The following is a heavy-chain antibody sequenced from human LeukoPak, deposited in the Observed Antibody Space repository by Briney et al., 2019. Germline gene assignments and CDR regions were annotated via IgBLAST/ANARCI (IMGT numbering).Heavy chain of an antibody. CDR3: ARGYGSGEDGDY. J-gene: IGHJ4*02. CDR1: GFTFDDYG. Sequence: GGSLRLSCAASGFTFDDYGMSWVRQAPGKGLEWVSGINWNGGSTGYADSVKGRFTISRDNAKNSLYLQMNSLRAEDTGLYYCARGYGSGEDGDYWGQGTLVTVSS. V-gene: IGHV3-20*04. CDR2: INWNGGST. D-gene: IGHD3-10*01.